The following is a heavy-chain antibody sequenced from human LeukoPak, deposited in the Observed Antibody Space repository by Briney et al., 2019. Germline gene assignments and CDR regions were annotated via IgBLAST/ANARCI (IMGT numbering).Heavy chain of an antibody. J-gene: IGHJ4*02. CDR1: RFTFSSYG. V-gene: IGHV3-30*03. D-gene: IGHD5-18*01. CDR3: ARAGRWIRDY. Sequence: GGSLRLSCAASRFTFSSYGMHWVRQAPGKGLEWVAVISYDGSNKYYAESVKGRFTISRDNSKNTLYLQMNSLRAEDTAVYYCARAGRWIRDYWGQGTLVTVSS. CDR2: ISYDGSNK.